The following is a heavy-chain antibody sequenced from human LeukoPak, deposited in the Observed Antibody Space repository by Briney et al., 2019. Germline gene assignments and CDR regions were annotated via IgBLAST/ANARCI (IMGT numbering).Heavy chain of an antibody. V-gene: IGHV4-31*03. CDR1: GGSISSGGYY. CDR2: IYYSGST. Sequence: SQTLSLTCTVSGGSISSGGYYWSWIRQPPGKGLEWIGYIYYSGSTYYNPSLKSRVTISVDTSKNQFSLKLSSVAAADTAVYYCARYCSSTSPTYNYNWFDPWGQGTLVTVSS. CDR3: ARYCSSTSPTYNYNWFDP. J-gene: IGHJ5*02. D-gene: IGHD2-2*01.